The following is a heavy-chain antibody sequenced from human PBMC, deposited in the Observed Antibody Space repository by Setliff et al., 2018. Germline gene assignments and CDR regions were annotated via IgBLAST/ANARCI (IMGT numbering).Heavy chain of an antibody. V-gene: IGHV4-39*07. J-gene: IGHJ6*03. CDR1: GASISSSRDY. CDR3: ARSGVDYYYYYMDV. CDR2: IYYSGST. Sequence: SETLSLTCTVSGASISSSRDYWGWVRQPPGKGLEWIGSIYYSGSTNYNPSLKSRVTISVDTSKNQFSLKLSSVTAADTAVYYCARSGVDYYYYYMDVWGKGTTVTVSS. D-gene: IGHD1-26*01.